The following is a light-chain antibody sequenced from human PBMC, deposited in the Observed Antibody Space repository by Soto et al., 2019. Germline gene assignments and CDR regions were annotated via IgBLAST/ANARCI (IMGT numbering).Light chain of an antibody. CDR2: TAS. CDR3: QQSYSTPRT. J-gene: IGKJ1*01. V-gene: IGKV1-39*01. Sequence: DIQLTHSPSFLSASVGDRVTITFRSSQGISGYLAWYQQKPGKAPELLIYTASTLQSGVPLRFSGSGSGTDFTLTISSLPPEDFATYYCQQSYSTPRTFGQGTKVDIK. CDR1: QGISGY.